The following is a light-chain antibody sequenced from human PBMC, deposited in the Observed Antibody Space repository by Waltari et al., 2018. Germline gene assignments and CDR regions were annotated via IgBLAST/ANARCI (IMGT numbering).Light chain of an antibody. CDR2: DVS. CDR1: QNIGSQ. Sequence: EMVLTQSPVILSLSPGERAALSCRASQNIGSQLAWYQQKPGQAPRLLIDDVSNRVTGIPARFSGSGSVTDFTLTISGLAPEDTAVNYCQQRDSWPLTVGGGTKVEI. V-gene: IGKV3-11*01. CDR3: QQRDSWPLT. J-gene: IGKJ4*01.